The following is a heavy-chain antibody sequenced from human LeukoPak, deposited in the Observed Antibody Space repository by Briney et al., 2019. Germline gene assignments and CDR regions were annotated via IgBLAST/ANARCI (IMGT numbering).Heavy chain of an antibody. CDR3: ARGQKYRSGYTVTELGSGYFDN. V-gene: IGHV4-34*01. D-gene: IGHD5-18*01. CDR2: IHPSVST. J-gene: IGHJ4*02. CDR1: GGSFSDYY. Sequence: SETLSLTCAAYGGSFSDYYWSWIRQPPGKGLEWIGEIHPSVSTNYNPSLMSRVTISVDTSKNQFSLKLISVTAADTAVYYCARGQKYRSGYTVTELGSGYFDNWGQGTLVTVSS.